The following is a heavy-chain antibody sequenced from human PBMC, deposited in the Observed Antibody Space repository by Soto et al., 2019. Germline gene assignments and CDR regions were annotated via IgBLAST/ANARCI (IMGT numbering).Heavy chain of an antibody. CDR1: GGTFSSYT. V-gene: IGHV1-69*08. Sequence: QVQLVQSGAEVKKPGSSVKVSCKASGGTFSSYTISWVRQAPGQGLEWMGRIIPILGIANYAQKFQGRVTITADKSTSRAYMELSSLRSEDTAVYYCARDGNTWTTVTLLYYWGQGTLVTVSS. J-gene: IGHJ4*02. CDR3: ARDGNTWTTVTLLYY. CDR2: IIPILGIA. D-gene: IGHD4-17*01.